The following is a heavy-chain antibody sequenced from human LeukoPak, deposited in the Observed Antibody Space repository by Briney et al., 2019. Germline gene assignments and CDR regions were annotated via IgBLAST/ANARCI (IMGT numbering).Heavy chain of an antibody. J-gene: IGHJ4*02. CDR2: ISYDGSNK. D-gene: IGHD5-24*01. Sequence: PGGSLRLSCAASGFTFSSYGMHWVRQAPGKGLEWEAVISYDGSNKYYADSVKGRFTISRDNSKNTLYLQMNSLRAEDTAVYYCAKDYGMATISLDYWGQGTLVTVSS. CDR1: GFTFSSYG. V-gene: IGHV3-30*18. CDR3: AKDYGMATISLDY.